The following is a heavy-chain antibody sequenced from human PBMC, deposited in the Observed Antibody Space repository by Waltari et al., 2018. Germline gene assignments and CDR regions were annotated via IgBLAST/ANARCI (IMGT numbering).Heavy chain of an antibody. D-gene: IGHD2-15*01. V-gene: IGHV4-4*02. CDR2: VHGSTGRT. J-gene: IGHJ4*02. CDR1: L. CDR3: ARDRGRGLYLDT. Sequence: LWNWVRQPPGKGLEWIWQVHGSTGRTNYNPSFASRVPVSLDTYNNQFSLKLTYATAADTAVYYCARDRGRGLYLDTWGPGTLVTVSP.